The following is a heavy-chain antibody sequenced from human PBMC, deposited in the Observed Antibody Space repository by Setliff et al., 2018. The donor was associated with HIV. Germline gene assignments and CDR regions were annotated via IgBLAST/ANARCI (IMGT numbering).Heavy chain of an antibody. Sequence: LKISCAASGFSFRSYAVSWVRQAPGKGLEWVSVISGSGDITYYRESVKGRFTVSRDNSNNPVYLQMNSLRAEDTAMYYCAKTQTVITVYGPFDSWGQGTPVTVSS. D-gene: IGHD4-4*01. V-gene: IGHV3-23*01. CDR1: GFSFRSYA. J-gene: IGHJ4*02. CDR2: ISGSGDIT. CDR3: AKTQTVITVYGPFDS.